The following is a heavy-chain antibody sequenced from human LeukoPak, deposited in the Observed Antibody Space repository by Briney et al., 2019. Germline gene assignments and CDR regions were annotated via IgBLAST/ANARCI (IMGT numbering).Heavy chain of an antibody. CDR1: GFTFSSYA. CDR2: ISGSGGNT. J-gene: IGHJ4*02. Sequence: GGSLRLSCAASGFTFSSYAMNWVRQAPGKGLEWVSAISGSGGNTYYADSVKGRFTISRDNSKSTLYLQMNSLRAEDTAIYYCAKETYSSSSGMGSDFDYWGQGTLVTVSS. D-gene: IGHD6-6*01. CDR3: AKETYSSSSGMGSDFDY. V-gene: IGHV3-23*01.